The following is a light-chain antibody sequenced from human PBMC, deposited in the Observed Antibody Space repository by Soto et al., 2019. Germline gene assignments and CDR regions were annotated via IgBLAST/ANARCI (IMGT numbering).Light chain of an antibody. V-gene: IGKV1-33*01. J-gene: IGKJ2*01. CDR2: DAS. CDR1: QDISNY. CDR3: QQYDNLPYT. Sequence: DLQMTQSPSSLSASVGDRVTITCQASQDISNYLNWYQQKPGKAPKLLIYDASNLETGVPSRFSGSVSGTDFTFTISSLHPEDIATYYCQQYDNLPYTFGQGTKLEIK.